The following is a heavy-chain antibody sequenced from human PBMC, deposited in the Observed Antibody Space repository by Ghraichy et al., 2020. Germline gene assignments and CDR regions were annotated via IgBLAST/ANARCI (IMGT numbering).Heavy chain of an antibody. CDR1: GYTFTSYA. J-gene: IGHJ6*02. Sequence: ASVKVSCKASGYTFTSYAMHWVRQAPGQRLEWMGWINAGNGNTKYSQKFQVRVTITRDTSASTAYMELSSLRSEDTAVYYCAEDTVTDYYYYGMDVWGQGTTVTVSS. CDR3: AEDTVTDYYYYGMDV. V-gene: IGHV1-3*01. CDR2: INAGNGNT. D-gene: IGHD4-11*01.